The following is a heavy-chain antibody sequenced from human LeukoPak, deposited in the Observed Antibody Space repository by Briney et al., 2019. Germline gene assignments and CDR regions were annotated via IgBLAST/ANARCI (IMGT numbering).Heavy chain of an antibody. V-gene: IGHV4-59*12. Sequence: SETLSLTCTVSGVSISSYYWSWLRQPPGKGLEWIGYIYYNGRTNYNPSLKSRVTISVDTSKNQFSLKLSSVTAADTAVYYCARRALRWYYYMDVWGKGTTVTVSS. CDR1: GVSISSYY. CDR3: ARRALRWYYYMDV. D-gene: IGHD4-23*01. CDR2: IYYNGRT. J-gene: IGHJ6*03.